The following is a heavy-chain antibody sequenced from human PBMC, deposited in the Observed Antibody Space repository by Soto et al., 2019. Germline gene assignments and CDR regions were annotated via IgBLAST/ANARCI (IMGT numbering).Heavy chain of an antibody. V-gene: IGHV4-31*03. CDR3: AREWGRMYPVFHY. J-gene: IGHJ4*02. Sequence: QVQLQESGPGLVKPSQTLSLTCTISGGSISSGGYYWSWIRQHPGTGLEWIGYIYYSRSTYYNPSLKSRLTRSLDQSKKQFSDKLSTVDAAETTVNYCAREWGRMYPVFHYWGRGTLVTVSS. CDR2: IYYSRST. CDR1: GGSISSGGYY. D-gene: IGHD3-16*01.